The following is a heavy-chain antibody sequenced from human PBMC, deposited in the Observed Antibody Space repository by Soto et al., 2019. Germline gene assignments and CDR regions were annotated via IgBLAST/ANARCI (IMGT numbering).Heavy chain of an antibody. CDR2: ISASNGNT. D-gene: IGHD6-19*01. Sequence: ASVKVSCKASGYTFTSYGISWVRQAPGQRLEWIGWISASNGNTNYAQKLQGRVTMTTDTSTSTAYMELRSLRSDDTAVYYCARDPLHSSGWYYYYYGMDVWGQGTTVTVS. V-gene: IGHV1-18*01. CDR1: GYTFTSYG. CDR3: ARDPLHSSGWYYYYYGMDV. J-gene: IGHJ6*02.